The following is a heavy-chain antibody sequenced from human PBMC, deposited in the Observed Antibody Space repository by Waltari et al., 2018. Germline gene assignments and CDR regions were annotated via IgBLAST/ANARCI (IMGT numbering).Heavy chain of an antibody. V-gene: IGHV3-7*01. J-gene: IGHJ4*02. D-gene: IGHD3-10*01. Sequence: EVQLVESGGGLVQPGGSLRLSCAASGSPFRSYWMGWVRQAPGKGLEWVANIKQDGSEKYYVDSVKGRFTISRDNAKNSLYLQMNSLRVEDTAVYYCARDWPFRARMGNWGQGTLVTVSS. CDR1: GSPFRSYW. CDR3: ARDWPFRARMGN. CDR2: IKQDGSEK.